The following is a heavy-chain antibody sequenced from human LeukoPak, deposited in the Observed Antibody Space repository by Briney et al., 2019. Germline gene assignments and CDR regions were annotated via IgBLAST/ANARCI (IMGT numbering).Heavy chain of an antibody. V-gene: IGHV1-8*01. D-gene: IGHD1-26*01. CDR3: ARGESYYSHFDY. CDR2: MDPNSGNT. J-gene: IGHJ4*02. Sequence: EASVKVSCKASGYTFTSYDINWVRQATGQGLEWMGWMDPNSGNTGYAQKFQGRVTMTRNTSISTAYMELSSLRSEDTAVYYCARGESYYSHFDYWGQGTLVTVSS. CDR1: GYTFTSYD.